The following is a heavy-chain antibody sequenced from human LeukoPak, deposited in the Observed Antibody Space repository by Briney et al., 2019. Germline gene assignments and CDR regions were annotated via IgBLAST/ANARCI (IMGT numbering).Heavy chain of an antibody. Sequence: SETLSLNCAVYGGSFSGYYWSWLRQPQGKGLEWFGEINHSGSTNYNPSLKSRVTISVDTSKNQFSLKLSSVTAADTAVYYCARGPSSWETRNYYYYGMDVWGKGTTVTVSS. CDR2: INHSGST. J-gene: IGHJ6*04. V-gene: IGHV4-34*01. D-gene: IGHD6-13*01. CDR3: ARGPSSWETRNYYYYGMDV. CDR1: GGSFSGYY.